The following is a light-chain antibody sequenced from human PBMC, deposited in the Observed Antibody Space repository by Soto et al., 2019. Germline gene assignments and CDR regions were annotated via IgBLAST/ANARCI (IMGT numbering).Light chain of an antibody. CDR3: QAWDRGTVV. Sequence: SYELTQPPSVSVSPGQTANVTCSGDKLGGKYVCWYQQKPGQSPLLVIYQDTKRPSGIPERFSGSNSGNTATLTISGTQAMDEADYYCQAWDRGTVVFGGGTKLTVL. V-gene: IGLV3-1*01. CDR1: KLGGKY. J-gene: IGLJ2*01. CDR2: QDT.